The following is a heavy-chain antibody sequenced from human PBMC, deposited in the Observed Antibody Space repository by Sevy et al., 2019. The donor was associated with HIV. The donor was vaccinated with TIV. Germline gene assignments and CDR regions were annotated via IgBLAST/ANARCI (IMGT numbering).Heavy chain of an antibody. V-gene: IGHV3-30*04. CDR1: GFTFSSYA. D-gene: IGHD3-22*01. J-gene: IGHJ3*02. CDR2: ISYDGSNK. CDR3: ARGLQTYYYDSSCPTIAFDI. Sequence: GGSLRLSCAASGFTFSSYAMHWVRQAPGKGLEWVAVISYDGSNKYYADSVKGRFTISRDNSKNTLYLQMNSLRAEDTAVYYCARGLQTYYYDSSCPTIAFDIWGQGTMVTVSS.